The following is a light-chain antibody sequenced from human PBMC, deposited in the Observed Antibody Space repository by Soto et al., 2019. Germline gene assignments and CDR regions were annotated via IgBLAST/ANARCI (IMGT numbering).Light chain of an antibody. V-gene: IGLV1-40*01. CDR2: DVS. Sequence: QSVLTQPPSVSGAPGQRVTISCTGSSSNIGAGYDVHWYQQRPGTAPKLMIYDVSNRPSGVSNRFSGSKSGNTASLTISGLRAEDEADYYCNSYTSNNTYVFGTGTKVTV. CDR1: SSNIGAGYD. CDR3: NSYTSNNTYV. J-gene: IGLJ1*01.